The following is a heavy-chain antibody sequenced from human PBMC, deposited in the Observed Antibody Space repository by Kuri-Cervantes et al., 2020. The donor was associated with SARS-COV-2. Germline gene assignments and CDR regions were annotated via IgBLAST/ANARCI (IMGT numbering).Heavy chain of an antibody. CDR2: ISSSGSTI. Sequence: GESLKISCAASGFTFSDYYMSRIRQAPGKGLEWVSYISSSGSTIYYADSVEGRFTISRDNAKNSLYLQMNSLRAEDTAVYYCAREKGGCSGGSCFYFDYWGQGTLVTVSS. D-gene: IGHD2-15*01. V-gene: IGHV3-11*01. CDR1: GFTFSDYY. CDR3: AREKGGCSGGSCFYFDY. J-gene: IGHJ4*02.